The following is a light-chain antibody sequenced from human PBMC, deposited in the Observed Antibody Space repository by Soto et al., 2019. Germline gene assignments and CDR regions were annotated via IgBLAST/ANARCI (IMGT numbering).Light chain of an antibody. CDR3: QHCGSATPFT. CDR1: QSVISTY. CDR2: GAS. Sequence: EIVLTQSPGTLSLSPGERATLSCRASQSVISTYLAWYQQKPGQAPRRVIYGASSRATGITDRVSGSGSGTDFTLTISRLEPEDFAVYCCQHCGSATPFTVGPGTKVDI. V-gene: IGKV3-20*01. J-gene: IGKJ3*01.